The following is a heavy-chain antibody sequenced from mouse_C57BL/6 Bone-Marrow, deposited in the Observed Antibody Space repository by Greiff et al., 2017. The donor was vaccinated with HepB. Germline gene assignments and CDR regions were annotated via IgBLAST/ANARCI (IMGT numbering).Heavy chain of an antibody. CDR3: ARWEVVPFAY. V-gene: IGHV1-59*01. CDR1: GYTFTSYW. J-gene: IGHJ3*01. CDR2: IDPSDSYT. D-gene: IGHD1-1*01. Sequence: VQLQQPGAELVRPGTSVKLSCKASGYTFTSYWMHWVKQRPGQGLEWIGVIDPSDSYTNYNQKFKGKATLTVDTSSSTAYMQLSSLTSEDSAVYYCARWEVVPFAYWGQGTLVTVSA.